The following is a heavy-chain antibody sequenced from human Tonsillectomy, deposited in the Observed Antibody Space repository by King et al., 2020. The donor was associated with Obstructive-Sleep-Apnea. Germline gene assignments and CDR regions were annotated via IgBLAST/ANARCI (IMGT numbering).Heavy chain of an antibody. V-gene: IGHV3-9*01. Sequence: VQLVESGGGLAQPGRSLRLSCAASGFTFDDYAMHWVRQAPGKGLEWVSGISWNGGSRGYADSVKGRFTISSDNAKSSLYLQMNSLRAEDTALYYCAKDISYDILTGDFDYWGQGTLVTVSS. D-gene: IGHD3-9*01. J-gene: IGHJ4*02. CDR1: GFTFDDYA. CDR3: AKDISYDILTGDFDY. CDR2: ISWNGGSR.